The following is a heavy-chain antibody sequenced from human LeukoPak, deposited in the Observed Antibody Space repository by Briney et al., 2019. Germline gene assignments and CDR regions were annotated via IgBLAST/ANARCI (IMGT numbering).Heavy chain of an antibody. V-gene: IGHV1-18*01. CDR2: ISASNGNT. Sequence: GASVKVSCKASDYTFSSYGISWVRQAPGQGLEWMGWISASNGNTNYAQKFQGRVTMTTDTSTSTAYMELRSLRSDDTAVYYCAREKTRWFGELLPKNWFDPWGQGTLVTVSS. CDR3: AREKTRWFGELLPKNWFDP. D-gene: IGHD3-10*01. CDR1: DYTFSSYG. J-gene: IGHJ5*02.